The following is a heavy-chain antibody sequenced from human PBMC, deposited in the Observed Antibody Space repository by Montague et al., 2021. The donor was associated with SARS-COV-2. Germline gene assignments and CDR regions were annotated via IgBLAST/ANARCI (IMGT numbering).Heavy chain of an antibody. CDR3: ARDAGGAAAGKGRYFDL. CDR1: SGSIRSGSYY. CDR2: IYTGGTT. V-gene: IGHV4-61*02. J-gene: IGHJ2*01. Sequence: TLSLTGSVSSGSIRSGSYYWTWIRQPAGKGLEWIGRIYTGGTTHYNPSLKSRVTISLDTSKNQFSLNLNSVTAADTAVYFCARDAGGAAAGKGRYFDLWGRGTLVTVSS. D-gene: IGHD6-13*01.